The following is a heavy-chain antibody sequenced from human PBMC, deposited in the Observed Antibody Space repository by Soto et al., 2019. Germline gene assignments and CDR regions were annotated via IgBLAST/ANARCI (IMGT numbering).Heavy chain of an antibody. CDR3: ASLCPDNGSYYNAFDI. CDR2: IIPIFGTA. V-gene: IGHV1-69*06. CDR1: GGTYSSYP. D-gene: IGHD1-26*01. Sequence: PVKLACKSSGGTYSSYPISWVRQAPEQGLEWMGGIIPIFGTANYAQKFQGRVTITADKSTSTAYMELSSLRSEDTAVYYCASLCPDNGSYYNAFDIWGQGTMVTVSS. J-gene: IGHJ3*02.